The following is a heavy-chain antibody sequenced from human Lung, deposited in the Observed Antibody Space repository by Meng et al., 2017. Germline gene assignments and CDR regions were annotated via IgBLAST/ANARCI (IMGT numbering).Heavy chain of an antibody. CDR1: GFTFNTYA. CDR3: ARDKPPNDV. J-gene: IGHJ2*01. CDR2: MSFDGAQI. Sequence: VHLEESGGGLVQPGGSLRPSCAASGFTFNTYAMHWVRQAPGKGLEWVSLMSFDGAQIYYSDSVRGRFTISRDNSKNTLYLQMNSLRAEDTAVYYCARDKPPNDVWGRGTLVTVSS. V-gene: IGHV3-30*01.